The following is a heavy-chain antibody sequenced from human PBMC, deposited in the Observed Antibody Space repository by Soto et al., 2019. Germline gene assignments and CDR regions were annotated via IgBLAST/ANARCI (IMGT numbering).Heavy chain of an antibody. Sequence: QVQLVESGGGVVQPGRSLRLSCSASGFTFTNYGFHWVRQAPGKGLGWVAAIWSDGNNRYNGGAVEGRFTISKDNSKNMLYLQMNDLRVEDTALYYCARDSIRVPADFDYWGQGTLVTVSS. V-gene: IGHV3-33*01. J-gene: IGHJ4*02. CDR2: IWSDGNNR. CDR3: ARDSIRVPADFDY. D-gene: IGHD2-2*02. CDR1: GFTFTNYG.